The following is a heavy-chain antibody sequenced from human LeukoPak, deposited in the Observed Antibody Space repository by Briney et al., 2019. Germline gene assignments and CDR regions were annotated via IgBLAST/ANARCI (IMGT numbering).Heavy chain of an antibody. D-gene: IGHD3-22*01. Sequence: PGGSLRLSCAASGFTFDDYGMSWVRQAPGKGLEWASGINWNGGSTGYADSVKGRFTISRDNAKNSLYLQMNSLRAEDTALYYCARDLDYYDSSAHWGVDYWGQGTLVTVSS. CDR3: ARDLDYYDSSAHWGVDY. CDR2: INWNGGST. J-gene: IGHJ4*02. CDR1: GFTFDDYG. V-gene: IGHV3-20*04.